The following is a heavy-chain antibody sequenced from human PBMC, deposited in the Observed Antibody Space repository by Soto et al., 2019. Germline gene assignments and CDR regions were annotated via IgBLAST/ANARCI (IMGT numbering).Heavy chain of an antibody. Sequence: QLQLQESGSGLVKPSQTLSLTCAVSGGSISSGGYSWSWIRQPPGKGLEWIGYIYHSGSTYYNTSLKRRVTIAVDRAKNQFSLKLSSVTAADTAVYYCAGGIAARPLGYWGQGTLVTVSS. CDR3: AGGIAARPLGY. J-gene: IGHJ4*02. CDR2: IYHSGST. D-gene: IGHD6-6*01. V-gene: IGHV4-30-2*01. CDR1: GGSISSGGYS.